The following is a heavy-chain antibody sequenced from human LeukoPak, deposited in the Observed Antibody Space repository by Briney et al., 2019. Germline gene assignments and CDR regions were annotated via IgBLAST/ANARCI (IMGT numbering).Heavy chain of an antibody. Sequence: PSETLSLTCTVSAGSINSGGYFWTWVRQHPGEGLEWIGYIWNSGNSYYNPSLSSRVIISADSSKSTFSLKLSSVTAADTAVYYCAREGKIVVVPAARNSHNWFDPWGQGTLVTVSS. CDR2: IWNSGNS. CDR1: AGSINSGGYF. D-gene: IGHD2-2*01. V-gene: IGHV4-31*03. CDR3: AREGKIVVVPAARNSHNWFDP. J-gene: IGHJ5*02.